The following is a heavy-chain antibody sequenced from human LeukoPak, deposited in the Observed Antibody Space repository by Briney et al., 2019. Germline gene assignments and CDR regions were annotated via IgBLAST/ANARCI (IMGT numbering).Heavy chain of an antibody. D-gene: IGHD2-15*01. Sequence: GGSLRLSCAASGFTFSSYGMHWVRQAPGKGLEWVAVIWYDGSNKYHADSVKGRFTISRDNSKNTLYLQMNSLRVEDTAVYYCARAHCSGGGCYGNYYYYYGMDVWGQGTTVTVSS. J-gene: IGHJ6*02. CDR3: ARAHCSGGGCYGNYYYYYGMDV. V-gene: IGHV3-33*01. CDR1: GFTFSSYG. CDR2: IWYDGSNK.